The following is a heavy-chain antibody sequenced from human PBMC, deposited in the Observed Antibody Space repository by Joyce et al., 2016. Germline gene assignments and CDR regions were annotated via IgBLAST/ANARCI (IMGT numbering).Heavy chain of an antibody. J-gene: IGHJ5*02. CDR3: ARRRLRKEQGWFDP. CDR2: ISSNSSYI. Sequence: EVQLVESGGGLVKPGGSLRLSCAASGFTFRSYTMNWVRQAPGKGLEWVSSISSNSSYIYYADSVKGRFTIYRDNAKNSLYLQMNSLRAEDTAVFYCARRRLRKEQGWFDPWGQGTLVTVSS. CDR1: GFTFRSYT. D-gene: IGHD4-17*01. V-gene: IGHV3-21*01.